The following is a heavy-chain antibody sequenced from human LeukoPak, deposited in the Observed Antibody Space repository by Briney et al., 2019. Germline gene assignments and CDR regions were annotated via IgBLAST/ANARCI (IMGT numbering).Heavy chain of an antibody. Sequence: NPGGSLRLSCAASGFTFSSYSMNWVRQAPGKGLEWVSSISSSSSYIYYADSVKGRFTISRDNAKNSLYLQMNSLRAEDTAVYYCARSYGSGSYYPEFDYWGQGTLVTVSS. J-gene: IGHJ4*02. CDR3: ARSYGSGSYYPEFDY. CDR2: ISSSSSYI. D-gene: IGHD3-10*01. CDR1: GFTFSSYS. V-gene: IGHV3-21*01.